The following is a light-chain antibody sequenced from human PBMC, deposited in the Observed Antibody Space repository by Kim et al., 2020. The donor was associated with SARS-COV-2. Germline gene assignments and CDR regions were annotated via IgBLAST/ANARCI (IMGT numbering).Light chain of an antibody. Sequence: DIVLTQSRGTLSLSPGERATLSCRASQSVSSNFLAWYQQAPGQAPRLLIFGASTRATDIPDRFSGSGSGTDFTLTISRLEPEDFAVYYCQQYGSSPITFGQGTRLEIK. V-gene: IGKV3-20*01. CDR1: QSVSSNF. CDR2: GAS. CDR3: QQYGSSPIT. J-gene: IGKJ5*01.